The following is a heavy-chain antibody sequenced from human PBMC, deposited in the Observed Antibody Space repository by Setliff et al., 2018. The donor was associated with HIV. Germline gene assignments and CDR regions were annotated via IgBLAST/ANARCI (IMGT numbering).Heavy chain of an antibody. CDR1: GASISSSSHH. Sequence: PSETLSLTCTVSGASISSSSHHWAWIRQPPGKGLEYIGNIYYTGSTHHNPTLESRVATSVDTSKNQFSLKLSSVTAADTAVYYCARIVRWELVATSTFFYYYMDVWGKGTTVTVSS. J-gene: IGHJ6*03. CDR2: IYYTGST. D-gene: IGHD1-26*01. CDR3: ARIVRWELVATSTFFYYYMDV. V-gene: IGHV4-39*01.